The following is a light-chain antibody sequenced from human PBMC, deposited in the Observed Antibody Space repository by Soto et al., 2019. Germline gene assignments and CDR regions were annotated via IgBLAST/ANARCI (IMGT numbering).Light chain of an antibody. J-gene: IGKJ1*01. V-gene: IGKV3-20*01. Sequence: ESVLTQSPGTLSLSPGERATLSCRASQSVSNNYLAWYQQQPGQAPRLLIYGASTRATGIADRFSGSGSGTDFTLTISRLEPEDSAVYYCQQYGSSPTWTFGQGTKVDIK. CDR2: GAS. CDR1: QSVSNNY. CDR3: QQYGSSPTWT.